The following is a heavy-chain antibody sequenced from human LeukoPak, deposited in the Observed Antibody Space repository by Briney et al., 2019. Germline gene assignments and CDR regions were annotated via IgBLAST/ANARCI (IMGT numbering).Heavy chain of an antibody. CDR2: FDPEDGET. CDR1: GYTLTELS. Sequence: ASVKVSCKVSGYTLTELSMHWVRQAPGRGLEWMGGFDPEDGETIYAQKFQGRVTMTEDTSTDTAYMELSSLRSEDTAVYYCATKYYYDSSGYDWGQGTLVTVSS. D-gene: IGHD3-22*01. CDR3: ATKYYYDSSGYD. V-gene: IGHV1-24*01. J-gene: IGHJ4*02.